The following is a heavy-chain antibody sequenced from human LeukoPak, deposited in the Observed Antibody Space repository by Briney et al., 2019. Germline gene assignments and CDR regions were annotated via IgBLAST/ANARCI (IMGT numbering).Heavy chain of an antibody. D-gene: IGHD3-10*01. Sequence: ASVKVSCKASGYTFTGYYMHWVRQAPGQGLEWMGWINPNSGGTNYAQKFQGRVTMTRDTSISTAYMELSRLRSDDTAVYYCARDGSGSYYIYNCIDPWGQGTLVTVSP. CDR3: ARDGSGSYYIYNCIDP. J-gene: IGHJ5*02. V-gene: IGHV1-2*02. CDR2: INPNSGGT. CDR1: GYTFTGYY.